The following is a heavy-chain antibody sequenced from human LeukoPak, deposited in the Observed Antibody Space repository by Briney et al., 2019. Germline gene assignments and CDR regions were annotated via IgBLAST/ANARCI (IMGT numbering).Heavy chain of an antibody. Sequence: GGSLRLSCAASGFTFSSYGMHWVRQAPGKGLEWVTFIQFDGSDKYFADPVKGRFTISRDNPRNTLYLQMNSLITEDTAVYYCAKAGVVGATPTFDYWGQGTLVTVSS. CDR3: AKAGVVGATPTFDY. CDR2: IQFDGSDK. J-gene: IGHJ4*02. D-gene: IGHD2-15*01. V-gene: IGHV3-30*02. CDR1: GFTFSSYG.